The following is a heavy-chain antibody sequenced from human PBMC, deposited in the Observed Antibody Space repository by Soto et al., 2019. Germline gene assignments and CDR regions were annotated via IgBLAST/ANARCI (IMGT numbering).Heavy chain of an antibody. Sequence: SETLSLTCTVSGGSISSYYWSWIRQPPGKGLEWIGYIYYSGSTNYNPSLKSRVTISVDTSKNQFSLKLSSVTAADTAVYYCARHSVYCRSTSCYRDAFDIWGKGTMVTVSS. J-gene: IGHJ3*02. CDR1: GGSISSYY. CDR3: ARHSVYCRSTSCYRDAFDI. D-gene: IGHD2-2*01. CDR2: IYYSGST. V-gene: IGHV4-59*08.